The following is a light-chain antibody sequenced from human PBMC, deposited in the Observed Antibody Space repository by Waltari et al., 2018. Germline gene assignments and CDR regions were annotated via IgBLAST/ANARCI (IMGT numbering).Light chain of an antibody. CDR2: DAS. CDR1: TSAIGGYNS. Sequence: QSALTQPASVSGSPGQSITIPCTGNTSAIGGYNSSSRYQLHPGKAPKLMIYDASNRPSGVSNRFSGSKSGNTASLTISGLQAEDEADYYCSSYTSGSTLGVFGGGTKLTVL. V-gene: IGLV2-14*03. J-gene: IGLJ2*01. CDR3: SSYTSGSTLGV.